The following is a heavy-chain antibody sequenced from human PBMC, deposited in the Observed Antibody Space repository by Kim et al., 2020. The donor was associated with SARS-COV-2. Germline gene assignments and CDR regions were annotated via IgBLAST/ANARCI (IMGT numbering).Heavy chain of an antibody. J-gene: IGHJ3*02. V-gene: IGHV3-21*01. Sequence: GGSLRLSCAASGFTFSSYSMNWVRQAPGKGLEWVSSISSSSSYIYYADSVKGRFTISRDNAKNSLYLQMNSLRAEDTAVYYCARALGSGGSGSLRGRAFDIWGQGTMGTVSS. CDR3: ARALGSGGSGSLRGRAFDI. D-gene: IGHD3-10*01. CDR2: ISSSSSYI. CDR1: GFTFSSYS.